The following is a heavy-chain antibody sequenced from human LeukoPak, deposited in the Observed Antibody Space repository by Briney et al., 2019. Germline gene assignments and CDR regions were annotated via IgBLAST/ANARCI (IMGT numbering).Heavy chain of an antibody. CDR1: GGSISSYY. D-gene: IGHD3-10*01. CDR2: INYSWDT. Sequence: SETLSLTCTVSGGSISSYYWSWIRQPPGKGLEWIGYINYSWDTNYNPSLKSRVTISVDTSKNQFSLKLSSVTAADTAVYYCARGAYYHDYWGQGTLVTVSS. CDR3: ARGAYYHDY. V-gene: IGHV4-59*08. J-gene: IGHJ4*02.